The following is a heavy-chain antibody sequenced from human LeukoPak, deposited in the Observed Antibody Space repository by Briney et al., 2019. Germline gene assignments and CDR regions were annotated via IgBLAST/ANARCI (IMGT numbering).Heavy chain of an antibody. V-gene: IGHV4-4*02. CDR1: GGSISSTNW. D-gene: IGHD3-10*01. J-gene: IGHJ4*02. Sequence: PSETLSLTCAVSGGSISSTNWWSWVRQPPGKGLEWIGEIYHSGSTNYNPSLKSRVTISVDKSKNQFSLKLTSVTAADTAVYYCARSDYYGTPGLIPNWGQGTLVTVSS. CDR2: IYHSGST. CDR3: ARSDYYGTPGLIPN.